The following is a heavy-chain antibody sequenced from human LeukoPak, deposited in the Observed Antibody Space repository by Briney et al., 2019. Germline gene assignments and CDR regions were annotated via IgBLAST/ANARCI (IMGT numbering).Heavy chain of an antibody. Sequence: SETLSLICTVSGGSVTSSSYYWGWVRQPPGKGLEWIGLVSHSGTSAYNPSLESRVTISVDTSRNQLSLKLTSVTAADTAVYYCSRSHGAHWGQGTLVSVSS. CDR3: SRSHGAH. CDR1: GGSVTSSSYY. J-gene: IGHJ4*02. V-gene: IGHV4-39*01. CDR2: VSHSGTS. D-gene: IGHD4-17*01.